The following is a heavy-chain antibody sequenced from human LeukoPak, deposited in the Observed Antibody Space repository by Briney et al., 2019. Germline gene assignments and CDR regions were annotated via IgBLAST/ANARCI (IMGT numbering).Heavy chain of an antibody. V-gene: IGHV1-2*02. Sequence: GASVKVSCKASGYTFTGYYMHWVRQAPGQGLEWMGWINPNSGGTNYAQKFQGRVTMTRDTSISTAYMELSRLRSDDTAVYYCARAGMIKYYYYYMDVWGKGTTVTVSS. CDR3: ARAGMIKYYYYYMDV. CDR2: INPNSGGT. D-gene: IGHD3-22*01. CDR1: GYTFTGYY. J-gene: IGHJ6*03.